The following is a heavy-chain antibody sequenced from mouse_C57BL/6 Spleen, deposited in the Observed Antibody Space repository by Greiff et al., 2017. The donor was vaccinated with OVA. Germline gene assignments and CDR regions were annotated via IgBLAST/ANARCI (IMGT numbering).Heavy chain of an antibody. CDR1: GFSLTSYG. V-gene: IGHV2-9*01. Sequence: QVQLKESGPGLVAPSQSLSITCTVSGFSLTSYGVDWVRQPPGKGLEWLGVIWGGGSTNYNSALMSRLSISKDNSKSQVFLKMNSLQTDDTAMYYCAKQSRHYYGSSYPFAYWGQGTLVTVSA. CDR3: AKQSRHYYGSSYPFAY. J-gene: IGHJ3*01. D-gene: IGHD1-1*01. CDR2: IWGGGST.